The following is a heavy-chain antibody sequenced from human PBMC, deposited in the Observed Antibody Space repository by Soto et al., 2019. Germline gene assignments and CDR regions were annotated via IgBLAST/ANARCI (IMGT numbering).Heavy chain of an antibody. D-gene: IGHD3-3*01. Sequence: SETLSLTCTVSGGSISSSSYYWGWIRQPPGKGLEWIGSIYYSGSTYYNPSLKSRVTISVDTSKNQFSRKRSSVTAADTAVYYCTRQGYDIWSGYHNYNWFDPWGQGTLVTVSS. CDR2: IYYSGST. CDR1: GGSISSSSYY. J-gene: IGHJ5*02. CDR3: TRQGYDIWSGYHNYNWFDP. V-gene: IGHV4-39*01.